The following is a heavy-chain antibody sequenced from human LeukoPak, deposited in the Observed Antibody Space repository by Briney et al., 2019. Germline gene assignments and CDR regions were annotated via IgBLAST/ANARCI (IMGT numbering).Heavy chain of an antibody. D-gene: IGHD6-19*01. Sequence: GGSLRLSCVASGFTFSNFAMSWVRQAPGKGLEWVSAISGGAAGTYYADSVKGQFTISTDISKSTLYVQINSLRAEDTAVYYCARTVYNSGWFHFDHWGQGTLVTVSS. V-gene: IGHV3-23*01. CDR3: ARTVYNSGWFHFDH. CDR2: ISGGAAGT. CDR1: GFTFSNFA. J-gene: IGHJ4*02.